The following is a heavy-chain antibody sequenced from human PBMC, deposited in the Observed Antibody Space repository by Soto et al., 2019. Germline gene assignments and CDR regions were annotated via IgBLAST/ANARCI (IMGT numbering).Heavy chain of an antibody. D-gene: IGHD3-10*01. Sequence: EVQLVESGGGLVQPGGSLRLSCAASGFTFSSYSMNWVRQAPGKGLEWVSYISSSSSTIYYADSVKGRFTISRDNAKNSLYLQMNSLRAEDTAVYYCAIALYGSANYYYYMDVWGKGTTVTVSS. CDR3: AIALYGSANYYYYMDV. V-gene: IGHV3-48*01. J-gene: IGHJ6*03. CDR2: ISSSSSTI. CDR1: GFTFSSYS.